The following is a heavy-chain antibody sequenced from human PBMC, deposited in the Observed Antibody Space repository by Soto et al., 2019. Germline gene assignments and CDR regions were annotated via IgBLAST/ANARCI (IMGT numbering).Heavy chain of an antibody. CDR2: IYYSGST. CDR1: GGSISSGDYY. J-gene: IGHJ4*02. D-gene: IGHD3-22*01. CDR3: ARYDSSGYAAFDY. Sequence: PSETLSLTCTVSGGSISSGDYYWSWIRQPPGKGLEWIGYIYYSGSTYYNPSLKSRVTISVDTPKNQFSLKLSSVTAADTAMYYCARYDSSGYAAFDYWGQGTLVTVSS. V-gene: IGHV4-30-4*01.